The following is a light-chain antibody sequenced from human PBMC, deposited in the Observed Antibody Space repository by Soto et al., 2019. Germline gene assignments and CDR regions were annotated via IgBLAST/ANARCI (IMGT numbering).Light chain of an antibody. CDR2: GAS. CDR1: QSVSRC. J-gene: IGKJ1*01. V-gene: IGKV3D-20*02. Sequence: ESVLTQSPAPLSVSPGERATLSCRASQSVSRCLAWYQQKPGQAPRLLIYGASSRVTGIPDRFSGSGSGTDFTLTISRLEPEDFAVYYCQQRRTVGQGTKV. CDR3: QQRRT.